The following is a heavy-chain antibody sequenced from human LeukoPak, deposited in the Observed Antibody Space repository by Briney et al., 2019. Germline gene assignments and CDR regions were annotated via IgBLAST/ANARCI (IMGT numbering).Heavy chain of an antibody. CDR3: ARVGNSGSFHDAFDI. D-gene: IGHD1-26*01. J-gene: IGHJ3*02. V-gene: IGHV7-4-1*02. Sequence: ASVKVSCKASGYSFINYFIHWVRQAPGQGLEWMGWINTNTGNPTYAQGFTGRFVFSLDTSVSTAYLQISSLKAEDTAVYYCARVGNSGSFHDAFDIWGQGTMVTVSS. CDR1: GYSFINYF. CDR2: INTNTGNP.